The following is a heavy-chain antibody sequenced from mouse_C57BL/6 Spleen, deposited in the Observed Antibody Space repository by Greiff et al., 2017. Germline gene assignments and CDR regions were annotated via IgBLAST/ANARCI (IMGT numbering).Heavy chain of an antibody. V-gene: IGHV1-15*01. J-gene: IGHJ4*01. Sequence: QVQLKESGAELVRPGASVTLSCKASGYTFTDYEMHWVKQTPVHGLEWIGAIDPETGGTAYNQKFKGKAILTADKSSSTAYMELRSLTSDDSAVYYCTRWYGNYRAMDYWGQGTSVTGAS. CDR1: GYTFTDYE. D-gene: IGHD2-10*02. CDR2: IDPETGGT. CDR3: TRWYGNYRAMDY.